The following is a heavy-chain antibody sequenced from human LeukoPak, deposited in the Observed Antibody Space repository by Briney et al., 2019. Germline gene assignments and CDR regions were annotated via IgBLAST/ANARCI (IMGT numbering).Heavy chain of an antibody. D-gene: IGHD3-9*01. J-gene: IGHJ4*02. CDR2: ISSSSTYI. CDR1: GFTFTNAW. V-gene: IGHV3-21*06. CDR3: ARAPYDILTGYSPYYFDY. Sequence: WGSLRLSCAASGFTFTNAWMSWVRQASGKGLEWVSSISSSSTYIYYADSVKGRFTISRDNAKNSLYLQMNSLRAEDTAVYYCARAPYDILTGYSPYYFDYWGQGTLVTVCS.